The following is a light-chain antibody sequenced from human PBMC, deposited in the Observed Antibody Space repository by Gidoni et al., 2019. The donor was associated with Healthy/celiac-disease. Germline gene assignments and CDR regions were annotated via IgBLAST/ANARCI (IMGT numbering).Light chain of an antibody. CDR2: GAS. V-gene: IGKV3-20*01. J-gene: IGKJ4*01. CDR3: QQYGSSPLT. CDR1: QSVRSSY. Sequence: DIVLRQSAGTLSLSPGERATLSCRASQSVRSSYLAWYQQKPGQAPRLLIYGASSRATGIPDRFSGSASGRDFTLTISRLGPEEFAVYYCQQYGSSPLTFGGGTKVEIK.